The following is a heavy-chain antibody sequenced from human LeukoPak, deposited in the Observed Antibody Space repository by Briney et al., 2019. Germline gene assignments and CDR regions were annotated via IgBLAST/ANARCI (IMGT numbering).Heavy chain of an antibody. CDR3: ARVGTAAAGPGWFDP. CDR1: GGSISSYY. V-gene: IGHV4-4*07. J-gene: IGHJ5*02. Sequence: SETLSLTCTVSGGSISSYYWSWIRQSAGKGLEWIGRIYTSGSTNYNPSLKSRVTMSVDTSKNQFSLKLSSVTAADTAVYYCARVGTAAAGPGWFDPWGQGTLVTVSS. D-gene: IGHD6-13*01. CDR2: IYTSGST.